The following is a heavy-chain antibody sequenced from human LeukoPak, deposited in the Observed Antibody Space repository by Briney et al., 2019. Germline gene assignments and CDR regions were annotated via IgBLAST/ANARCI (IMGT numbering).Heavy chain of an antibody. CDR1: RGSINSGDYH. CDR2: IDNSGDT. D-gene: IGHD3-10*01. J-gene: IGHJ4*02. Sequence: SETLSLTCTVSRGSINSGDYHWSWIRQPPGKGLEWIGYIDNSGDTYYNPSLKSRLTISLNTSKNQFSLKLNSVAAADTAVYYCARDLELYYFDHWGQGTLVTVSS. CDR3: ARDLELYYFDH. V-gene: IGHV4-30-4*08.